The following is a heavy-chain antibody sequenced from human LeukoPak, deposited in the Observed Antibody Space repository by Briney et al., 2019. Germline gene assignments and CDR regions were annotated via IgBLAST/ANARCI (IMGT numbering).Heavy chain of an antibody. CDR2: IYHSGST. J-gene: IGHJ4*02. V-gene: IGHV4-38-2*02. D-gene: IGHD5-12*01. CDR3: ARRTTYVGWLPSESPSCFDY. CDR1: GYSISSGYY. Sequence: TSETLSLTCTVSGYSISSGYYWGWIRQPPGKGLEWIGSIYHSGSTYYNPSLKSRVTISIDTSKNQFSLKLRSVTAADTAVYYCARRTTYVGWLPSESPSCFDYWGQGTLVTVSS.